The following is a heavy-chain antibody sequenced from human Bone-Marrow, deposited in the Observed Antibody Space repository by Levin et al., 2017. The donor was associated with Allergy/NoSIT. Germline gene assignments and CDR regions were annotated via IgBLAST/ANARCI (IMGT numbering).Heavy chain of an antibody. CDR1: GFTFSSHW. Sequence: HPSETLSLTCAASGFTFSSHWMHWVRQAPGKGLEWVSRINTDGSSTSYADSVKGRFTISRDNAKNTLYLQMNSLRAEDTAVYYCAKLWRPFDYWGQGTLVTVSS. CDR3: AKLWRPFDY. V-gene: IGHV3-74*01. J-gene: IGHJ4*02. CDR2: INTDGSST. D-gene: IGHD3-16*01.